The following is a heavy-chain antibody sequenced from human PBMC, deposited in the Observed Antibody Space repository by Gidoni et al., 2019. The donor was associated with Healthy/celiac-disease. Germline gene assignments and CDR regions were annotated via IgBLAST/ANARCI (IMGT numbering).Heavy chain of an antibody. D-gene: IGHD2-8*01. CDR1: GGSISSSSYY. CDR2: IYDSGRT. V-gene: IGHV4-39*01. Sequence: QLQLQESGPGLVKPSETLSLTCTVSGGSISSSSYYWGWIRQPPGKGLEWIGSIYDSGRTYYNSSLKSRVTISVDTSKNQFSLKLSSVTAADTAVYYCARFYCTNGVCHGSGFDPWGQGTLVTVSS. CDR3: ARFYCTNGVCHGSGFDP. J-gene: IGHJ5*02.